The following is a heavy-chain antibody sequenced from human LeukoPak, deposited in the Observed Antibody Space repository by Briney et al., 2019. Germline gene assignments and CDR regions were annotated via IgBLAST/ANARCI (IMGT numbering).Heavy chain of an antibody. CDR2: ISAYNGNT. CDR3: ARDPRGEYQLPDHVDWYFDL. CDR1: GCTFTSYG. D-gene: IGHD2-2*01. J-gene: IGHJ2*01. V-gene: IGHV1-18*01. Sequence: ASVKVSCKASGCTFTSYGISWVRQAPGQGLEWMGWISAYNGNTNYAQKLQGRVTITADESTSTAYMELSSLRSEDTAVYYCARDPRGEYQLPDHVDWYFDLWGRGTLVTVSS.